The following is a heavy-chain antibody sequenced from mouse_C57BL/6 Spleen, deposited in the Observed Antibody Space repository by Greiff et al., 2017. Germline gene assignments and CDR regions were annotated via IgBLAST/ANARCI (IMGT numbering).Heavy chain of an antibody. V-gene: IGHV1-82*01. CDR3: ARCPHYYGSSYDYFDV. CDR2: IYPGDGDT. CDR1: GYAFSSSW. Sequence: QVQLKQSGPELVKPGASVKISCKASGYAFSSSWMNWVKQRPGKGLEWIGRIYPGDGDTNYNGKFKGKATLTADKSSSTAYMQLSSLTSEDSAVYFCARCPHYYGSSYDYFDVWGTGTTVTVSS. D-gene: IGHD1-1*01. J-gene: IGHJ1*03.